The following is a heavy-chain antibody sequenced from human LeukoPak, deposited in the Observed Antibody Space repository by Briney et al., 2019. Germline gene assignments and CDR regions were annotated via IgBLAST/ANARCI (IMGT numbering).Heavy chain of an antibody. CDR2: IYHSGST. J-gene: IGHJ3*02. CDR3: ARAGDYGDAGDAFDI. CDR1: GGSISSSNW. D-gene: IGHD4-17*01. Sequence: SETLSLTCAVSGGSISSSNWWSWVRQPPGKGLEWIGYIYHSGSTYYNPSLKSRVTISVDRSKNQFSLKLSSVTAADTAVYYCARAGDYGDAGDAFDIWGQGTMVTVSS. V-gene: IGHV4-4*02.